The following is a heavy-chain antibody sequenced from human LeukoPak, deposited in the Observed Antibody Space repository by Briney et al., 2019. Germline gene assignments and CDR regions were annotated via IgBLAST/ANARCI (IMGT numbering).Heavy chain of an antibody. Sequence: GGSLRLSCAASGFTFGAFAMAWVRQAPGKGLEWVSGILASGRTTYYADSVKGRFTISRDNSKNTVYLQMDRLGADDTAIYFCAKDLNSGDGKWEFDPWGQGTLVTVP. V-gene: IGHV3-23*01. CDR2: ILASGRTT. D-gene: IGHD4-17*01. CDR1: GFTFGAFA. CDR3: AKDLNSGDGKWEFDP. J-gene: IGHJ5*02.